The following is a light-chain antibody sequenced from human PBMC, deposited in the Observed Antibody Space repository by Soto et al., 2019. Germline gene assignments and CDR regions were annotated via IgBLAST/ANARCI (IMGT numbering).Light chain of an antibody. CDR3: QQLNYYPLT. J-gene: IGKJ4*01. CDR2: AAS. Sequence: DIQLTQSPSFLSASVGDRVAIACRASQGISNFLAWYQQKAGKAPKLLIYAASTLQSGVPSRFSGSGSGTEFTPTITSVQPEDFATYYCQQLNYYPLTFGGGTKVDIK. CDR1: QGISNF. V-gene: IGKV1-9*01.